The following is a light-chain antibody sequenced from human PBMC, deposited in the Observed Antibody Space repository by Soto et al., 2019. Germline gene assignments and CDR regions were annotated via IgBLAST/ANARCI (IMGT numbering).Light chain of an antibody. CDR1: QSVSSSS. CDR3: QQYRT. CDR2: EAS. V-gene: IGKV3-20*01. J-gene: IGKJ1*01. Sequence: EIVLTQSPGTLSLSPGERATLSCRASQSVSSSSLAWYQQNPGQAPRLLIYEASSRATGIPDRFSGSGSGTDFTLTISRLEPEDCAVYYCQQYRTFGQGTKVDIK.